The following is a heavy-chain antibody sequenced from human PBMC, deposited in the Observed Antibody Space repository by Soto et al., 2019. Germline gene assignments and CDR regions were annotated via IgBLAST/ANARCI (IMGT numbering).Heavy chain of an antibody. CDR1: GGSISSSSYY. D-gene: IGHD6-13*01. Sequence: SETLSLTCTVSGGSISSSSYYWGWIRQSPGKGLEWIGSIYYSGSTYYNPSLKSRVTISVDTSKNQFSLKLSSVTAADTAVYYCARLRQQLVLWFDPWGQGTLVTVSS. CDR3: ARLRQQLVLWFDP. J-gene: IGHJ5*02. CDR2: IYYSGST. V-gene: IGHV4-39*01.